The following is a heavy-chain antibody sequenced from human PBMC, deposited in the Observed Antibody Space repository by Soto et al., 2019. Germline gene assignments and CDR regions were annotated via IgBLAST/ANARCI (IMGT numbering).Heavy chain of an antibody. D-gene: IGHD5-18*01. CDR2: ISYDGSNK. CDR1: GFTFSSYA. V-gene: IGHV3-30-3*01. CDR3: ARDANVDTALDY. Sequence: QVQLVESGGGVVQPGRSLRLSCAASGFTFSSYAMHWVRQAPGKGLEWVAVISYDGSNKYYADSVKGRFTISRDNSKNPLYMQMNSLRAEDTAVYYCARDANVDTALDYWGQGTLVTVSS. J-gene: IGHJ4*02.